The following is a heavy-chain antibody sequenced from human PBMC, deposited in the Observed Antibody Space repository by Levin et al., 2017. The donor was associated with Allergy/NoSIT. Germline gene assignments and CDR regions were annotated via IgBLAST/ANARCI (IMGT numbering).Heavy chain of an antibody. CDR2: IYYSGST. J-gene: IGHJ4*02. CDR3: ARDRLELRPYFDY. CDR1: GGSVSSGSYY. D-gene: IGHD1-7*01. V-gene: IGHV4-61*01. Sequence: SETLSLTCTVSGGSVSSGSYYWSWIRQPPGKGLEWIGYIYYSGSTNYNPSLKSRVTISVDTSKNQFSLKLSSVTAADTAVYYCARDRLELRPYFDYWGQGTLVTVSS.